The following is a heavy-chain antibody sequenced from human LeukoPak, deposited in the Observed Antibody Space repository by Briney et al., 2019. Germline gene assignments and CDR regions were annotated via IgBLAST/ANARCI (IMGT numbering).Heavy chain of an antibody. CDR2: ISYDGSNK. Sequence: GGSLRLSCAASGFTFSSYAMHWVRQAPGKGLEWGAVISYDGSNKYYADSVKGRFTISRDNSKNTLYLQMNSLRAEDTAVYYCARDLRVVRGVIEHYFDYWGQGTLVTVSS. CDR3: ARDLRVVRGVIEHYFDY. V-gene: IGHV3-30*04. J-gene: IGHJ4*02. D-gene: IGHD3-10*01. CDR1: GFTFSSYA.